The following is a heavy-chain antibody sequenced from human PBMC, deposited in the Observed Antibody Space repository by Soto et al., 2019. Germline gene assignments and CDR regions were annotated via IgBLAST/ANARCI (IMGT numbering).Heavy chain of an antibody. CDR1: GFSLSTSRGG. D-gene: IGHD3-22*01. V-gene: IGHV2-5*02. CDR3: AHSRQEGIVVGEDFQH. Sequence: QITLKESGPTLVKPTQTLTLTCTFSGFSLSTSRGGVGWVRQPPGKALEWLTFIYWDGDKRYSPSLKSRLTITKDTSTHQVVLTLTNMDPVDTAAYYCAHSRQEGIVVGEDFQHWGQGSLVTVSS. J-gene: IGHJ1*01. CDR2: IYWDGDK.